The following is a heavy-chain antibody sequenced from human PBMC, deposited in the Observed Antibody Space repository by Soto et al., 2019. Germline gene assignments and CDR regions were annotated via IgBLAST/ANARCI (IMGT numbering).Heavy chain of an antibody. Sequence: QVQLVESGGGLVQPGGSLRLTCVASGFTFGSHGMHWVRQAPGKGLEWVAVISYDETNEHYVDSVKGRFTISRDNSKRILYLQMDRLRPEDTAVYKCANDLRTTISDYGRDVWGQGTTVTVSS. CDR3: ANDLRTTISDYGRDV. V-gene: IGHV3-30*18. J-gene: IGHJ6*02. CDR2: ISYDETNE. CDR1: GFTFGSHG.